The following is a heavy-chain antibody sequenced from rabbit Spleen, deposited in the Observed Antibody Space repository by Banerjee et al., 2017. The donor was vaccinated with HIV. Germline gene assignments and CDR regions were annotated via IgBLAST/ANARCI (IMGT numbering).Heavy chain of an antibody. D-gene: IGHD3-1*01. V-gene: IGHV1S45*01. CDR1: GVSFSSSSY. CDR2: IDTDSGGAT. J-gene: IGHJ4*01. CDR3: ARFWGL. Sequence: QEQLEESGGDLVKPEGSLTLTCIASGVSFSSSSYMCWVRQAPGKGLEWIGCIDTDSGGATYYASWAKGRFTISKTSSTTMTVQMTSLTVADTATYFCARFWGLWGQGTLVTVS.